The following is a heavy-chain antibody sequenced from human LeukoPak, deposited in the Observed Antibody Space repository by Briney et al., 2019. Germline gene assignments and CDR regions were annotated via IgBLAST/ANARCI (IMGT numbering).Heavy chain of an antibody. J-gene: IGHJ4*02. CDR1: GFAVSSNY. V-gene: IGHV3-53*01. D-gene: IGHD6-19*01. Sequence: GGSLRLSCTASGFAVSSNYINWVRQAPGKGLEWVSVIHSGGNTYYADSVKGRFTISRDNSKNTLYLQMNSLRAEDTAVYYCAKEVAELDYWGQGTLVTVSS. CDR2: IHSGGNT. CDR3: AKEVAELDY.